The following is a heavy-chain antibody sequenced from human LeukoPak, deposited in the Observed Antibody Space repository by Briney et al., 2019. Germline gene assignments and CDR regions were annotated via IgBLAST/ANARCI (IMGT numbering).Heavy chain of an antibody. CDR3: ARWSSRGHLWLFRTYYFDY. V-gene: IGHV1-18*01. CDR1: GYTFTSYG. CDR2: ISAYNGNT. D-gene: IGHD5-18*01. Sequence: GASVKVSCKASGYTFTSYGISWVRQAPGQGLEWMGWISAYNGNTNYAQKLQGRVTMTTDTSTSTAYMELRSLRSDDTAVYYCARWSSRGHLWLFRTYYFDYWGQGTLVTVSS. J-gene: IGHJ4*02.